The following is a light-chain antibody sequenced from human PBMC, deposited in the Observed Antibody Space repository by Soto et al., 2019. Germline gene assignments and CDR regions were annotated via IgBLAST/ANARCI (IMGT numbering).Light chain of an antibody. V-gene: IGKV3-20*01. CDR2: CAS. Sequence: IGLTQSAGTLSLFPGERGTLXCRASQSVRSRYLAWYHLQPGKAPRLLIHCASTRDAGISERFSGSGYGKDFNITISRLEPEDLAVYECQQYGSLITFGGGTKVDIK. J-gene: IGKJ4*01. CDR3: QQYGSLIT. CDR1: QSVRSRY.